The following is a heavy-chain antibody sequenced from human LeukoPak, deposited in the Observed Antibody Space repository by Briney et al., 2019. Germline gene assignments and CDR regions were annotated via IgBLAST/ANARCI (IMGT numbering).Heavy chain of an antibody. Sequence: PGGSLRLSCAASGFTFSSYAMSWVRQAPGKGLEWVSAISGSGGSTYYADSVKGRFTISRDNSKNTLYLQMNSLRAEDTAVYYCAKREDDYSNYHRYWYFDLWGRGTLVTVSS. CDR2: ISGSGGST. D-gene: IGHD4-11*01. J-gene: IGHJ2*01. CDR1: GFTFSSYA. V-gene: IGHV3-23*01. CDR3: AKREDDYSNYHRYWYFDL.